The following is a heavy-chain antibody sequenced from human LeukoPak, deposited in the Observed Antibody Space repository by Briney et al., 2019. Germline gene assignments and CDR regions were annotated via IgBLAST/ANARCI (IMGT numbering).Heavy chain of an antibody. J-gene: IGHJ4*02. CDR1: GITFGDYG. D-gene: IGHD1-1*01. Sequence: GRSLRLSCTASGITFGDYGVSWFRQAPGKGLEWIGFIRSKVYGGTTEDAASVRGRFTLSRDDSKNTVYLEMNTLRAEDTAVYYCSTDYWRLGFDFWGQGTLVIVSS. CDR2: IRSKVYGGTT. CDR3: STDYWRLGFDF. V-gene: IGHV3-49*03.